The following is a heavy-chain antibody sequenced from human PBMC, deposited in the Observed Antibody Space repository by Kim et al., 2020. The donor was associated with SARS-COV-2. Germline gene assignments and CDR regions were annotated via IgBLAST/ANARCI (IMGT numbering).Heavy chain of an antibody. J-gene: IGHJ3*02. CDR1: GFTFSDSA. CDR3: TRVPPYSNSWWDALEI. V-gene: IGHV3-73*01. Sequence: GGSLRLSCAASGFTFSDSAMYWVRQASGKGLEWVGRIRSKANSYATAYAVSVKGTFIISRADSKTTAYLQMNSLKTEDTAIYYCTRVPPYSNSWWDALEIWGQGTMVTVSS. CDR2: IRSKANSYAT. D-gene: IGHD6-13*01.